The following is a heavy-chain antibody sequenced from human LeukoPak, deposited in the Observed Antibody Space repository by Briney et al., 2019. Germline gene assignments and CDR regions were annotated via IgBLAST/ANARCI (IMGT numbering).Heavy chain of an antibody. CDR2: IYYSGST. CDR3: ARVGALYGSGRRNRNNGFDP. Sequence: SETLSLTCTVSGGSISSYYWGWIRQPPGKGLEWIGYIYYSGSTNYNPSLKSRVTISVGTSKNQFSLKLSSVTAADTAVYYCARVGALYGSGRRNRNNGFDPWGQGTLVTVSS. V-gene: IGHV4-59*01. D-gene: IGHD3-10*01. CDR1: GGSISSYY. J-gene: IGHJ5*02.